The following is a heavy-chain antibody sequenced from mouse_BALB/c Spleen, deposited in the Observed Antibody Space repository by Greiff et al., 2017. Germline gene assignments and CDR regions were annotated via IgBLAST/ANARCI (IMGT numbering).Heavy chain of an antibody. CDR3: AREGYDRYFDV. V-gene: IGHV1-14*01. Sequence: LEESGPELVKPGASVKMSCKASGYTFTSYVMHWVKQKPGQGLEWIGYINPYNDGTKYNEKFKGKATLTSDKSSSTAYMELSSLTSEDSAVYYCAREGYDRYFDVWGAGTTVTVSS. CDR1: GYTFTSYV. D-gene: IGHD2-14*01. CDR2: INPYNDGT. J-gene: IGHJ1*01.